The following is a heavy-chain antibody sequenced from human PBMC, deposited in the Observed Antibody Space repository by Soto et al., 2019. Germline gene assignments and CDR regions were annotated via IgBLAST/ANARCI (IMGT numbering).Heavy chain of an antibody. CDR2: IRSKAYGGTT. CDR3: TRDLNEDILVVTAHYYGIDV. J-gene: IGHJ6*04. V-gene: IGHV3-49*04. CDR1: GFTFGDYA. D-gene: IGHD2-21*02. Sequence: PGGSLRLSCTASGFTFGDYAMSWVRQAPGKGLEWVGFIRSKAYGGTTEYAASVKGRFTISRDDSKSIAYLQMNSLKTEDTAVYYCTRDLNEDILVVTAHYYGIDVRDKETTVTVSS.